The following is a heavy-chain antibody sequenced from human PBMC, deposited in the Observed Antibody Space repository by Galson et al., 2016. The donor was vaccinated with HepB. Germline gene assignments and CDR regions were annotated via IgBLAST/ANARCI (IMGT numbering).Heavy chain of an antibody. CDR3: ARDWGKSWGNYFDS. Sequence: SLRLSCAASGFTFSTSWMHWVRQAPGKGLVWVSRINRDGSSPNYAASLNVRFPLSRDHVPNPLYLQMNSLSAAATAVYSCARDWGKSWGNYFDSWGQGTLVTVSS. CDR1: GFTFSTSW. V-gene: IGHV3-74*01. D-gene: IGHD3-16*01. CDR2: INRDGSSP. J-gene: IGHJ4*02.